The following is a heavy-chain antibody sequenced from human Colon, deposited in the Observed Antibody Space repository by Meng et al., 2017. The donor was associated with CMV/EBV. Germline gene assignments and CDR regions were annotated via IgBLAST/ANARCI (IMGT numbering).Heavy chain of an antibody. Sequence: GESLKISCVASGFTFRNYWMHWVRQSPGKGLVWVSHILNDGSGTGYADSVKGRFTISRDNSKNTLYLQMNSLRAEDTAVYYCARDYFAGCSSTSCYGDNWFDPWGQGTLVTVSS. CDR3: ARDYFAGCSSTSCYGDNWFDP. J-gene: IGHJ5*02. CDR1: GFTFRNYW. V-gene: IGHV3-74*01. CDR2: ILNDGSGT. D-gene: IGHD2-2*01.